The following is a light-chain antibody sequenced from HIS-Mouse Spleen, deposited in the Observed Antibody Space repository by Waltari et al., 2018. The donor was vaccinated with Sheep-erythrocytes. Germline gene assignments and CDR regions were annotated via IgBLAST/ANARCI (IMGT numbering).Light chain of an antibody. CDR3: CSYAGSSTPWV. Sequence: QSALTQPASVSGSPGQSITISCTGTSSDVGSYNLVSWYQQHPGKAPKLMIYEGRKRPQGVSNRFSGSKSGNTASLTISGLQAEDEADYYCCSYAGSSTPWVFGGGTKLTVL. J-gene: IGLJ3*02. CDR2: EGR. CDR1: SSDVGSYNL. V-gene: IGLV2-23*01.